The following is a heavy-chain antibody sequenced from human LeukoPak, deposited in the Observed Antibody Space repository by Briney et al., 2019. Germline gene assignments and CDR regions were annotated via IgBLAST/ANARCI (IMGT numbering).Heavy chain of an antibody. CDR1: GFTFSSYG. D-gene: IGHD6-13*01. V-gene: IGHV3-23*01. CDR2: ISGSGGST. Sequence: PGGSLRLSCAASGFTFSSYGMSWVRQAPGKGLEWVSAISGSGGSTYYADSVKGRFAISRDNSKNTLYLQMNSLRAEDTAVYYCAKEHSSSWRFDYWGQGTLVTVSS. CDR3: AKEHSSSWRFDY. J-gene: IGHJ4*02.